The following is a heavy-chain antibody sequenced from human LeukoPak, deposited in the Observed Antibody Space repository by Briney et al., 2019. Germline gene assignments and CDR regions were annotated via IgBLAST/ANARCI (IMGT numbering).Heavy chain of an antibody. D-gene: IGHD1-20*01. CDR1: GGSISSYY. Sequence: AETLSLTCTASGGSISSYYWSWIRQPPGKGLEWIGYIYYSGSTNYYPSLKSRVTISVDTSKNQSSLKLSSVTAADTAVYYCARVPYNWNDGDPEAFDIWGQGTMVTVSS. V-gene: IGHV4-59*01. CDR3: ARVPYNWNDGDPEAFDI. CDR2: IYYSGST. J-gene: IGHJ3*02.